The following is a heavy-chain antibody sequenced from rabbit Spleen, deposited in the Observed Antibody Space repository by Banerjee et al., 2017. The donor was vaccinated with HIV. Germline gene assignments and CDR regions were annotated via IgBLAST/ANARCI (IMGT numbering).Heavy chain of an antibody. CDR1: GIDFTKYY. V-gene: IGHV1S45*01. J-gene: IGHJ3*01. D-gene: IGHD4-1*01. Sequence: QEQLEESGGGLVQPGGSLTLSCKASGIDFTKYYITWVRQAPGKGLEWIGIIYAAKGSTDYASWAKGRFTFSKTSSTTVTLQMTSLTAADTATYFCARDLDGVIGWNFGWWGQGTLVTVS. CDR2: IYAAKGST. CDR3: ARDLDGVIGWNFGW.